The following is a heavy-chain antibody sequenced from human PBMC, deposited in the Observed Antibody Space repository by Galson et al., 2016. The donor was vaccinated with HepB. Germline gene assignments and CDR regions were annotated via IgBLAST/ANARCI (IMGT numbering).Heavy chain of an antibody. V-gene: IGHV3-30*03. Sequence: SLRLSCAVSGFAFSDYGMHWVRQVPGKGLEWVAVISYDGSSKYSADSVKGRFTISRDNSKNTLYLQMNSLRVEDTAIYYCARDPRKWQLGFRYGFDYWGQGTLVTVSS. CDR3: ARDPRKWQLGFRYGFDY. D-gene: IGHD5-18*01. CDR1: GFAFSDYG. CDR2: ISYDGSSK. J-gene: IGHJ4*02.